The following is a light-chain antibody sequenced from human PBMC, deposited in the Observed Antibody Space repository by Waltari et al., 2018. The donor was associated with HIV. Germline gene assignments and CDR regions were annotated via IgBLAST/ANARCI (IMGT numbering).Light chain of an antibody. J-gene: IGLJ1*01. CDR2: EVT. V-gene: IGLV2-23*02. CDR3: YSYAGREGLLHV. CDR1: NSDVGTHNL. Sequence: QSALTQPASASVSPGQSSTISCTGTNSDVGTHNLVSWYQQHPGKAPPHLIYEVTKRPSGVSSRFSGSKTGNTASLTISGLQPEDEADYYCYSYAGREGLLHVFGTGTKVTVL.